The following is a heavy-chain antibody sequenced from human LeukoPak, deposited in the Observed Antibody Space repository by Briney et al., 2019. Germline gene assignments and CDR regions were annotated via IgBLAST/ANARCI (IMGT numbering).Heavy chain of an antibody. CDR2: IYYSGST. D-gene: IGHD1-26*01. V-gene: IGHV4-59*01. J-gene: IGHJ3*02. Sequence: SETLSLTCTVSGGSISSYYWSWIRQPPGKGLEWIGYIYYSGSTNYNPSLKSRVTISVDTSKNQFSLKLSSVTAADTAVYYRARDREIVRALYAFDIWGQGTMVTVSS. CDR1: GGSISSYY. CDR3: ARDREIVRALYAFDI.